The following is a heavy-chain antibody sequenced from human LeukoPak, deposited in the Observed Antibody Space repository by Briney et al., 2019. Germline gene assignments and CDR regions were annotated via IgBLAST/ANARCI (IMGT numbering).Heavy chain of an antibody. D-gene: IGHD3-16*01. Sequence: PSEALSLTCTVSGGSISSSSYYWGWIRQPPGKGLEWIGSIYYSGSTYYNPSLKSRVTISVDTSKNQFSLKLSSVTAADTAVYYCARRMYYDYVWGTRSTRSGFDYWGQGTLVTVSS. J-gene: IGHJ4*02. V-gene: IGHV4-39*01. CDR2: IYYSGST. CDR3: ARRMYYDYVWGTRSTRSGFDY. CDR1: GGSISSSSYY.